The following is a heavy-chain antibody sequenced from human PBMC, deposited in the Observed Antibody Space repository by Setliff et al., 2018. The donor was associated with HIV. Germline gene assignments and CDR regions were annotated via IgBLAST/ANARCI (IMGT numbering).Heavy chain of an antibody. Sequence: SETMSLTCTVSGGSISSHYWSWIRQPPGKELEWSGYIFYSGSTKYNPSLQSRVTISIDTSKNQFSMRLSSVTAEDTAMYYCARTLGAYSSSSDPFDYWGQGALVTVSS. CDR1: GGSISSHY. D-gene: IGHD6-6*01. J-gene: IGHJ4*02. CDR2: IFYSGST. CDR3: ARTLGAYSSSSDPFDY. V-gene: IGHV4-59*11.